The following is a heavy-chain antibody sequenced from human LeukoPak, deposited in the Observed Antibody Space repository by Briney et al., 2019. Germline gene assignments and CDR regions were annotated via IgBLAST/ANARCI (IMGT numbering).Heavy chain of an antibody. CDR2: INPSGGST. D-gene: IGHD3-22*01. Sequence: ASVKVSCKASGYTFTSYYMHWVRQAPGQGLEWVGIINPSGGSTSYAQKFQGRVTMTRDTSTSTVYMELSSLRSEDTAVYYCARGLRQYDSSGYNDYWGQGTLVTVSS. CDR3: ARGLRQYDSSGYNDY. CDR1: GYTFTSYY. J-gene: IGHJ4*02. V-gene: IGHV1-46*01.